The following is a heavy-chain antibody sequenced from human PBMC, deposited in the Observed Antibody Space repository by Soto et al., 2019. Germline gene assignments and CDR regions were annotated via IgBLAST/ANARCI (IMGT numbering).Heavy chain of an antibody. D-gene: IGHD3-3*01. CDR1: GYTFTSNQ. V-gene: IGHV1-46*01. J-gene: IGHJ6*02. CDR3: ARDGPPTTTGVGPVYNMDV. CDR2: INPSGGRT. Sequence: QMQLVQSGAEVKKPGASVKVSCQASGYTFTSNQMHWVRQAPGQGLEWMGMINPSGGRTTYAQRFQGRVMMTRATSTSTIYMEVSSVRSEDTAMYYGARDGPPTTTGVGPVYNMDVWGQGTTVTVSS.